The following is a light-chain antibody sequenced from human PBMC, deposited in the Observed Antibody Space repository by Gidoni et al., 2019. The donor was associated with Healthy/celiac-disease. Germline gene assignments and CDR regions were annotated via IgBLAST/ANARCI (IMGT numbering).Light chain of an antibody. Sequence: VILMTQSSTLLSASTGDRVTISCRMRQGISSYLAWYQQKPGKAPELLIYAASTLQSGVPSRFSGSGSGTDFTLTISWLQSEDFANYYWQQYYSFPWTFGQGTKVEIK. CDR3: QQYYSFPWT. J-gene: IGKJ1*01. CDR1: QGISSY. V-gene: IGKV1D-8*01. CDR2: AAS.